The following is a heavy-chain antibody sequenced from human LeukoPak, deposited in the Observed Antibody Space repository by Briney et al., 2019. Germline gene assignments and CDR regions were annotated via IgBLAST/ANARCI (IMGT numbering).Heavy chain of an antibody. J-gene: IGHJ6*02. D-gene: IGHD2-15*01. CDR3: ARGGCSGGSCYSVYYGMDV. V-gene: IGHV4-59*01. CDR2: IYYSGST. CDR1: GVSISSYY. Sequence: SETLSLTCTVSGVSISSYYWSWIRQPPGKGLEWIGYIYYSGSTSYNPSLKSRVTISVDTSKNQFSLKLSSVTAADTAVYYCARGGCSGGSCYSVYYGMDVWGQGTTVTVSS.